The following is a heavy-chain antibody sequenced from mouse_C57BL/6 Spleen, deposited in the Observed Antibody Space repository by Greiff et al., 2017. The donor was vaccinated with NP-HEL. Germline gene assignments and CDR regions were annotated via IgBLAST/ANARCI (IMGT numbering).Heavy chain of an antibody. J-gene: IGHJ1*03. CDR2: IDPSDSET. Sequence: QVQLKQPGAELVRPGSSVKLSCKASGYTFNSYWMHWVKQRPIQGLEWIGNIDPSDSETHYNQKFKDKATLTVDKSSSTAYMQLSSLTSEDSAVYYCARLGTGNYGYFDVWGTGTTVTVSS. D-gene: IGHD2-1*01. CDR3: ARLGTGNYGYFDV. V-gene: IGHV1-52*01. CDR1: GYTFNSYW.